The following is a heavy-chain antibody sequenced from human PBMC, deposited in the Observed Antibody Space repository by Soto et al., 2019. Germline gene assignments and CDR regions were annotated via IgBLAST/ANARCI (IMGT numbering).Heavy chain of an antibody. V-gene: IGHV3-48*03. CDR2: ISTSGTTI. Sequence: QPGGSLRLSCAASGSTFSSYEMNWVRRAPGRGLQWVSYISTSGTTIYYADSVKGRFTVSRDNAKNSLYLQMNNLRAEDTAVYFCAKDAPCYHSCGSPADDGFDLWGQGTMVTVSS. CDR3: AKDAPCYHSCGSPADDGFDL. CDR1: GSTFSSYE. D-gene: IGHD3-22*01. J-gene: IGHJ3*01.